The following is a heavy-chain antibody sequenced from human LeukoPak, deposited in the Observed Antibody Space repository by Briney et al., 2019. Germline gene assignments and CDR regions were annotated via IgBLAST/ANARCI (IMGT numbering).Heavy chain of an antibody. D-gene: IGHD3-3*01. CDR1: GYTFTSYD. CDR2: INPNSGGT. CDR3: ARGPYDFWRGHASGGFDY. J-gene: IGHJ4*02. V-gene: IGHV1-2*02. Sequence: GASVKVSCKASGYTFTSYDINWVRQATGQGLEWMGWINPNSGGTNYAQKFQGRVTMTRDTSISTAYMELSRLRSDDTAVYYCARGPYDFWRGHASGGFDYWGQGTLVTVSS.